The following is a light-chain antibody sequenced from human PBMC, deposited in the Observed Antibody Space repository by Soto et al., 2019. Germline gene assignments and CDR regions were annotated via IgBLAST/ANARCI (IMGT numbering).Light chain of an antibody. CDR2: ENS. CDR1: SSNIGSND. CDR3: GTWDSSLIAI. Sequence: QSVLTQPPSVSAAPGQKVTISCSGNSSNIGSNDVSWYQQLPGKAPKLLIYENSQRPSGIPDRFSGSKSGTSATLGITGLQTGDEPDYYCGTWDSSLIAIFGTGTKLTVL. V-gene: IGLV1-51*02. J-gene: IGLJ1*01.